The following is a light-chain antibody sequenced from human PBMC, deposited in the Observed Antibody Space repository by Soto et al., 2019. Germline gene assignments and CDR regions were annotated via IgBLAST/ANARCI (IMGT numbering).Light chain of an antibody. Sequence: DIVMTQSPDSLAASLGERATINCKSSQSVLYSSNNKNYLAWYQQKPGQPPKLLIYWASTRESGVPDRFSGSGSGTDFTLTISSLQAEDVAVYYCQQYYSIPVTFGQGTRLEIK. CDR2: WAS. CDR3: QQYYSIPVT. CDR1: QSVLYSSNNKNY. J-gene: IGKJ5*01. V-gene: IGKV4-1*01.